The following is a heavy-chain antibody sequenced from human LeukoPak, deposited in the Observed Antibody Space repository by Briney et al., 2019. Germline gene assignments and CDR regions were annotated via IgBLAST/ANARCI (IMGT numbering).Heavy chain of an antibody. CDR1: GYTFTSYD. Sequence: ASVKVSCKASGYTFTSYDINWVRQATGQGLEWMGWMNPNSGNTGYAQKFQGRVTMTRNTSISTAYMELSSLRSEDTAVYYCARGHRYSSGWFPNEVSNPDYWGQGTLVTVSS. CDR2: MNPNSGNT. D-gene: IGHD6-19*01. V-gene: IGHV1-8*01. J-gene: IGHJ4*02. CDR3: ARGHRYSSGWFPNEVSNPDY.